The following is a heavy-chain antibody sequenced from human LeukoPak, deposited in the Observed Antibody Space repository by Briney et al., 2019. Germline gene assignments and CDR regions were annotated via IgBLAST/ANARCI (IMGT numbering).Heavy chain of an antibody. J-gene: IGHJ3*02. D-gene: IGHD1-26*01. CDR1: GFTLSNAW. CDR2: ISGSGGST. Sequence: GGSLRLSCAASGFTLSNAWMSWVRQAPGKGLEWVSAISGSGGSTYYADSVKGRFTISRDNSKNTLYLQMNSLRAEDTAVYYCAKDQGEWEPTAAFDIWGQGTMVTVSS. CDR3: AKDQGEWEPTAAFDI. V-gene: IGHV3-23*01.